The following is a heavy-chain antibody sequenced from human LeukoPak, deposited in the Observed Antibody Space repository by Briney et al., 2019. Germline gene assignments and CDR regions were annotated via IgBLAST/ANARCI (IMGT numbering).Heavy chain of an antibody. CDR2: INPNSGGT. V-gene: IGHV1-2*02. CDR3: ARGSMTTGPHNWFDP. CDR1: GYTFTGYY. J-gene: IGHJ5*02. Sequence: ASVKVSCKASGYTFTGYYMHWVRQAPGQGLEWMGWINPNSGGTNYAQKFQGRVTMTRDTSISTAYMELSRLRSDDTAVYYCARGSMTTGPHNWFDPWGQGTLVTVSS. D-gene: IGHD4-17*01.